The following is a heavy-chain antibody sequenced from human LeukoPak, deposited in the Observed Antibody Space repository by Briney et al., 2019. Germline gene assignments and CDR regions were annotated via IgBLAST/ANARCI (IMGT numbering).Heavy chain of an antibody. CDR2: IIPILGIA. Sequence: SVTVSCKASGGTFSSYAISWVRQAPGQGLEWMGRIIPILGIANYAQKFQGRVTITADKSTSTAYMELSSLRSEDTAVYYCARDWAGGSGRFDYWGQGTLVTVSS. J-gene: IGHJ4*02. V-gene: IGHV1-69*04. CDR1: GGTFSSYA. D-gene: IGHD1-26*01. CDR3: ARDWAGGSGRFDY.